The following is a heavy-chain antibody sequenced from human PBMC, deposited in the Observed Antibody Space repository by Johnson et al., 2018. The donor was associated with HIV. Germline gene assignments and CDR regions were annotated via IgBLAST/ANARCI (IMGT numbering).Heavy chain of an antibody. D-gene: IGHD5-12*01. CDR2: ISYDGSNK. Sequence: QVQLVESGGGVVQPGRSLRLSCAASGFSFSSYGIHWVRQAPGKGLEWVAVISYDGSNKYYADSVKGRFTISRDNSKNTLYLQMNSLRAEDTAVYYCARDGYSGYDDAFDIWGQGTMVTVSS. CDR3: ARDGYSGYDDAFDI. CDR1: GFSFSSYG. V-gene: IGHV3-30*03. J-gene: IGHJ3*02.